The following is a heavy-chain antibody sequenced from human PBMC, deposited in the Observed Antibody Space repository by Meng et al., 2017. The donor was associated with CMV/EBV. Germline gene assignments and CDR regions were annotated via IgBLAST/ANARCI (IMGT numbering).Heavy chain of an antibody. CDR1: SYT. J-gene: IGHJ6*02. D-gene: IGHD5-24*01. CDR3: ARDLPREMATIGRYYYGMDV. V-gene: IGHV1-69*01. Sequence: SYTISWVRQAPGQGLEWMGGIIPIFGTASYAQKFQGRVTITADESTSTAYMELSSLRSEDTAVYYCARDLPREMATIGRYYYGMDVWGQGTTVTVSS. CDR2: IIPIFGTA.